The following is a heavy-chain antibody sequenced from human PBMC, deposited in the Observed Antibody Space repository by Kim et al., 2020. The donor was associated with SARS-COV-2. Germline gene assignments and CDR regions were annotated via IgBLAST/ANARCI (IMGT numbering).Heavy chain of an antibody. J-gene: IGHJ6*02. V-gene: IGHV4-59*09. CDR3: ARGPAATYYYGMDV. D-gene: IGHD2-2*01. Sequence: NPSLQGRVTIEVDAAKDLFSLKLSSVAAADTAVYYCARGPAATYYYGMDVWGQGTTVTVSS.